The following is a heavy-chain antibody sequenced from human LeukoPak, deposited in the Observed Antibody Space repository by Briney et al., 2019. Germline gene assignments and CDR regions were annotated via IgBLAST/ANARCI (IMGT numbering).Heavy chain of an antibody. CDR1: GYTLTELS. D-gene: IGHD3-22*01. J-gene: IGHJ3*02. CDR3: ASDRYYYDSSGYRRAFDI. Sequence: ASVKVSCKVSGYTLTELSMHWVRQAPGKGLEWVGGFDPEDGETIYAQKFQGRVTMTEDTSTDTAYMELSSLRSEDTAVYYCASDRYYYDSSGYRRAFDIWGQGTMVTVSS. V-gene: IGHV1-24*01. CDR2: FDPEDGET.